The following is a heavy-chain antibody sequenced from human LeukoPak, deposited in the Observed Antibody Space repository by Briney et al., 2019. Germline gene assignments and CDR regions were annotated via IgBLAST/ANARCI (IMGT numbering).Heavy chain of an antibody. V-gene: IGHV3-23*01. CDR2: ISNSGGST. CDR3: AKEWEPSTDY. Sequence: PGGSLRLSCAASGFTFSSYAMTWVRQAPGKGLEWVSSISNSGGSTYYADSVKGRFTISRDNSKNTLYLRMNSLRAGDTAVYFCAKEWEPSTDYWGQGTLVTVSS. CDR1: GFTFSSYA. J-gene: IGHJ4*02. D-gene: IGHD1-26*01.